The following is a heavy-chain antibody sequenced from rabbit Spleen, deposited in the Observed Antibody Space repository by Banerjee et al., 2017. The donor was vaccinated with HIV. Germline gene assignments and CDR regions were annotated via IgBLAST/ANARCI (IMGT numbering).Heavy chain of an antibody. V-gene: IGHV1S40*01. D-gene: IGHD1-1*01. CDR2: INSFSGRP. Sequence: EESGGGLVKPGASLTLTCKASGFSFNSGYDMCWVRQAPGKGLEWIACINSFSGRPVYATWVNGRFTISKASWTTVTLHMTGLTAADTATYFCARDLPGVIGWNFYLWGPGTLVTVS. CDR1: GFSFNSGYD. J-gene: IGHJ4*01. CDR3: ARDLPGVIGWNFYL.